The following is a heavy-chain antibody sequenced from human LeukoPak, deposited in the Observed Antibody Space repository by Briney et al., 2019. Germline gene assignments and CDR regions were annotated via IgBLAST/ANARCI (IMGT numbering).Heavy chain of an antibody. CDR2: ISYDGSNK. CDR3: ARIGPIAVAGPETGYFDY. J-gene: IGHJ4*02. Sequence: GRSLRLSCAASGFTFSSYAMHWVRQAPGKGLEWVAVISYDGSNKYYADSVKGRFTISRDNSKNTLYLQMNSLRAEDTAVYYCARIGPIAVAGPETGYFDYWGQGTLVTVSS. V-gene: IGHV3-30-3*01. D-gene: IGHD6-19*01. CDR1: GFTFSSYA.